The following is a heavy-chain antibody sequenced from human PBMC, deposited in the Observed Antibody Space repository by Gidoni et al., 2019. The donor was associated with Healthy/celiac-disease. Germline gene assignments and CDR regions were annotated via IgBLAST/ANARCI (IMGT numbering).Heavy chain of an antibody. CDR1: GFTFSSYS. CDR3: ARAIWVWFGEFTPNDYYYGMDV. D-gene: IGHD3-10*01. Sequence: EVQLVESGGGLVKPGGSLSLSCAASGFTFSSYSMNWVRQAPGKGLEWVSSISSSSSYIYYADSVKGRFTISRDNAKNSLYLQMNSLRAEDTAVYYCARAIWVWFGEFTPNDYYYGMDVWGQGTTVTVSS. CDR2: ISSSSSYI. V-gene: IGHV3-21*01. J-gene: IGHJ6*02.